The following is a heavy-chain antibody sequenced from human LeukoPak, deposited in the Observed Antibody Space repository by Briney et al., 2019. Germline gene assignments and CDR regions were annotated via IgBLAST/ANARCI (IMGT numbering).Heavy chain of an antibody. Sequence: PGGSLRLSCAASGFTFSSYSMNWVRQAPGKGLEWVSSISSSSSYIYYADSVKGRFTISRDNAKNSLYLQMNSLRAEDTAVYYCAILPRRGYCSSTSCYAVDYWGQGTLVTVSS. CDR1: GFTFSSYS. J-gene: IGHJ4*02. CDR3: AILPRRGYCSSTSCYAVDY. CDR2: ISSSSSYI. D-gene: IGHD2-2*01. V-gene: IGHV3-21*04.